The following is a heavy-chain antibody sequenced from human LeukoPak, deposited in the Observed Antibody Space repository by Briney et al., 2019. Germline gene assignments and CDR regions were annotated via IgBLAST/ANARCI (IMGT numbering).Heavy chain of an antibody. V-gene: IGHV3-23*01. CDR3: AKDLLFYSSGLAYFDH. CDR2: IGGGGSST. J-gene: IGHJ4*02. CDR1: GFTFSSYA. D-gene: IGHD6-19*01. Sequence: PGGSLRLSCVVSGFTFSSYAMSWVRQAPGKGLEWVSFIGGGGSSTYYADSVKGRFTISRDNSKNTLYLQMNSLRAEDTAVYYFAKDLLFYSSGLAYFDHWGQGTLVTGSS.